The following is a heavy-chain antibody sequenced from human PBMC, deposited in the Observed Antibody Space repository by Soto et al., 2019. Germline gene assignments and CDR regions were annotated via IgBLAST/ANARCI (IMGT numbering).Heavy chain of an antibody. CDR3: ARNSGNGWNEY. CDR2: IWYDGSNK. CDR1: GFTFSSYG. V-gene: IGHV3-33*01. Sequence: QVQLVESGGGVVQPGRSLRLSCAASGFTFSSYGMHWVRQAPGKGLEWVAVIWYDGSNKYYADSVKGRFTISRDNSKNTLYLQMNSLRAEDTAVYYCARNSGNGWNEYWGQGTLVTVSS. D-gene: IGHD1-26*01. J-gene: IGHJ4*02.